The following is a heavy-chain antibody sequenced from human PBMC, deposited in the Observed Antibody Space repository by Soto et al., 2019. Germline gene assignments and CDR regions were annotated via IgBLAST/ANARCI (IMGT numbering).Heavy chain of an antibody. D-gene: IGHD6-6*01. CDR2: IKSKTDGGTT. Sequence: LRLSCAASGFTFSNAWMSWVRQAPGKGLEWVGRIKSKTDGGTTDYAAPVKGRFTISRDDSKNTLYLQMNSLKTEDTAVYYCTGARRNPHFRYYYYGMDVWGQGTTVTVSS. CDR3: TGARRNPHFRYYYYGMDV. CDR1: GFTFSNAW. V-gene: IGHV3-15*01. J-gene: IGHJ6*02.